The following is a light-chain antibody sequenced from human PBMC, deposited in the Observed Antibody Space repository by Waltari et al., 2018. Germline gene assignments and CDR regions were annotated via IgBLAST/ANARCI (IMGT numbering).Light chain of an antibody. CDR3: QQYNNWPFLT. CDR2: GAS. Sequence: EIVMTQSPATLSVSPGERATLSCRASQSVSSNLAWYQQKPGQAPRLLIDGASTRATGIPARFSGSGSGTEFTLTISSLQSEDFAVYYCQQYNNWPFLTFGGGTKVEIK. J-gene: IGKJ4*01. V-gene: IGKV3-15*01. CDR1: QSVSSN.